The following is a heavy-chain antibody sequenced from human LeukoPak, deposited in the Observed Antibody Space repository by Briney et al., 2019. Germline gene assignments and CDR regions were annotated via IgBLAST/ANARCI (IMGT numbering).Heavy chain of an antibody. CDR2: INHSGST. V-gene: IGHV4-34*01. CDR1: GGSFSGYY. Sequence: SETLSLTCAVYGGSFSGYYWSWIRQPPGKGLEWIGEINHSGSTNYNPSLKRRVTISVDTSKNQFSLKLSSVTAADTAVYYCARGEVFDYWGQGTLVTVSS. CDR3: ARGEVFDY. J-gene: IGHJ4*02.